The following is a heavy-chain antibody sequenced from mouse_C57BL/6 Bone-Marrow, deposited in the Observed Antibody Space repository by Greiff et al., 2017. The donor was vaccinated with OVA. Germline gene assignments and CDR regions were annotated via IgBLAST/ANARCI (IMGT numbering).Heavy chain of an antibody. CDR3: AREWVLRTYAMDY. CDR1: GYAFSSYW. J-gene: IGHJ4*01. CDR2: IYPGDGDT. V-gene: IGHV1-80*01. Sequence: VQLQQSGAELVKPGASVKISCKASGYAFSSYWMNWVKQRPGQGLEWIGQIYPGDGDTNYNGKFKGKATLTADKSSSTAYMQLSSLTSEDSAVCFSAREWVLRTYAMDYWGQGTSVTVSA. D-gene: IGHD2-3*01.